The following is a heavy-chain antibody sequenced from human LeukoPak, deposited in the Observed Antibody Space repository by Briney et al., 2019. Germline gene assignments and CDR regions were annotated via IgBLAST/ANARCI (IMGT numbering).Heavy chain of an antibody. CDR3: AREYPDSSSWTGYYYYMDV. CDR1: GLTFSSYA. CDR2: ISGSGGNT. Sequence: GGSLRLSCAASGLTFSSYAMNWVRQAPGKGLEWVSAISGSGGNTYYADSVKGRFTISRDNSKNTLYLQMNSLRAEDTAVYYCAREYPDSSSWTGYYYYMDVWGKGTTVTISS. J-gene: IGHJ6*03. D-gene: IGHD6-13*01. V-gene: IGHV3-23*01.